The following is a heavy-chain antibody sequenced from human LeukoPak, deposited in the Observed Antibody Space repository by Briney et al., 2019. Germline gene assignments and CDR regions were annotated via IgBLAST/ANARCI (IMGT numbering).Heavy chain of an antibody. D-gene: IGHD5-18*01. CDR2: INPSGGST. Sequence: GASVKVSCKASGYTFTSYYMHWVRQAPGQGLEWMGIINPSGGSTSYAQKFQGRVTMTRDTSTSTAYMELSSLRSEDTAVYYCARGSVPLQLWYYSFDYWGQGTLVTVSS. J-gene: IGHJ4*02. CDR1: GYTFTSYY. CDR3: ARGSVPLQLWYYSFDY. V-gene: IGHV1-46*01.